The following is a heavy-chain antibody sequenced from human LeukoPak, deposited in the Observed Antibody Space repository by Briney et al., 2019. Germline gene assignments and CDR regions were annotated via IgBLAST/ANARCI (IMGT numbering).Heavy chain of an antibody. CDR3: AREWATALDY. CDR1: GFTFSSYC. Sequence: GRSLRLSCAASGFTFSSYCMHWVRQAPGKGLEWVAVICYDGSNKYYADSVKGRFTISRDNSKNTLYLQMNSLRAEDTAVYYCAREWATALDYWGQGTLVTVSS. V-gene: IGHV3-33*01. J-gene: IGHJ4*02. D-gene: IGHD1-26*01. CDR2: ICYDGSNK.